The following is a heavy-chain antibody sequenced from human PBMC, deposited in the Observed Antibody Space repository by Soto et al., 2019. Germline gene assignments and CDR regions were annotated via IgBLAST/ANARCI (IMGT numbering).Heavy chain of an antibody. D-gene: IGHD3-10*01. CDR1: AISFKDYG. CDR2: VTVTGGST. J-gene: IGHJ5*02. Sequence: GGSMILSCAASAISFKDYGLTWVRPAPGKGLEWVSTVTVTGGSTYYADSVKGRFTISRDRSNYTVSLLLNSLRVEDTAIYYCAGQRSPEGWFDPWGQGTLVTVSS. V-gene: IGHV3-23*01. CDR3: AGQRSPEGWFDP.